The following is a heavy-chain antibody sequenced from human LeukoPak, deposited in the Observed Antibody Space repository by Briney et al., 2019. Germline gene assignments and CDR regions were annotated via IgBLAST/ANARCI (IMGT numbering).Heavy chain of an antibody. J-gene: IGHJ4*02. D-gene: IGHD1-14*01. CDR3: ARDRKAGLFDY. CDR2: IYYSGST. V-gene: IGHV4-59*01. CDR1: GGSISSYY. Sequence: PSETLYLTCTVSGGSISSYYWSWIRQPPGKGLEWIGYIYYSGSTNYNPSLKSRVTISVDTSKNQFSLKLSSVTAADTAVYYCARDRKAGLFDYWGQGTLVTVSS.